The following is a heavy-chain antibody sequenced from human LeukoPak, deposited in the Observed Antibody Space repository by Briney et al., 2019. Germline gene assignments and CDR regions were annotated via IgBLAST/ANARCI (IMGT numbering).Heavy chain of an antibody. V-gene: IGHV3-64D*09. CDR3: ASLVVVAATFDY. CDR2: ISDSGGST. D-gene: IGHD2-15*01. CDR1: GFPFSSYA. J-gene: IGHJ4*02. Sequence: PGGSLRLSCSASGFPFSSYAMHWVRQAPGKGLEYVSAISDSGGSTYYADSVKGRFTISRDNSKNTLYLQMSSLRAEDTAVYYCASLVVVAATFDYWGQGTLVTVSS.